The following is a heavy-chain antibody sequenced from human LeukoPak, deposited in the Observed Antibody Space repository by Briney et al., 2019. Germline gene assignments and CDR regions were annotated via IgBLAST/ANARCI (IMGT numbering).Heavy chain of an antibody. D-gene: IGHD2-21*02. J-gene: IGHJ1*01. V-gene: IGHV3-74*03. Sequence: PGGSLRLSCAASGFTFSSYFMHWVRQAPGKGLVWVSRVSNDGTYTEYADSVKGRFTISRDNAKDTLYLQVNSLRAEDTAVYYCATTVDCRATTDCYSYFHHWGQGTLVTVSS. CDR1: GFTFSSYF. CDR2: VSNDGTYT. CDR3: ATTVDCRATTDCYSYFHH.